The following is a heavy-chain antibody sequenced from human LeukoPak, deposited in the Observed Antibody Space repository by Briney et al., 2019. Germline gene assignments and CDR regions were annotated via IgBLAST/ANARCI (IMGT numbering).Heavy chain of an antibody. CDR1: GFTFSSYN. J-gene: IGHJ2*01. D-gene: IGHD3-22*01. CDR2: ISISSTTI. V-gene: IGHV3-48*01. CDR3: ASSTYYYDSSGTRHWYFDL. Sequence: GGSLRLSCAASGFTFSSYNMNWVRQAPGKGLEWVSYISISSTTIYYADPVKGRFTISRDNGKNSLSLQMNSLRAEDTAVYYCASSTYYYDSSGTRHWYFDLWGRGTLVTVSS.